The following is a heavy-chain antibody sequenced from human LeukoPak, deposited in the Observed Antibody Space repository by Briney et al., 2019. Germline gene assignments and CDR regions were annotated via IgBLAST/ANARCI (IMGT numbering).Heavy chain of an antibody. CDR2: ISPYNADT. Sequence: GASVKVSCKASGYTFSDYSITWVRQAPGQGLEWMVWISPYNADTNYAQTFQGRVTMTTDRSTRTAYMELRNLRSDDTAVYYCARVTTVTRSPWSWGLKKIGQEVNWFDPWGQGTLITVS. CDR3: ARVTTVTRSPWSWGLKKIGQEVNWFDP. J-gene: IGHJ5*02. V-gene: IGHV1-18*01. CDR1: GYTFSDYS. D-gene: IGHD4-17*01.